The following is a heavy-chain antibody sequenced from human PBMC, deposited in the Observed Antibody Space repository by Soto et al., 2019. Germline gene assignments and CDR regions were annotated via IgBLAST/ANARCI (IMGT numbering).Heavy chain of an antibody. D-gene: IGHD3-22*01. CDR2: MNPNSGNT. J-gene: IGHJ4*02. Sequence: VASVKVSCKASGYTFPSYDINWVRQATGQGLEWMGWMNPNSGNTGYAQKFQGRVTMTRNSSISTAYMELSSLRSEDTAVYCCARGKRRITMIVVSDYYFDYWGQGTLVTVSS. CDR1: GYTFPSYD. CDR3: ARGKRRITMIVVSDYYFDY. V-gene: IGHV1-8*01.